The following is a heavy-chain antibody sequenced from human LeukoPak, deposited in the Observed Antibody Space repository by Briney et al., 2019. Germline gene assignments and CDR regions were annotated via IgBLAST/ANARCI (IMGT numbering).Heavy chain of an antibody. J-gene: IGHJ4*02. Sequence: ASVKVSCKASGYTFNRYGMNWVRQAPGQGLEWMGWINPNSGGTNYAQKFQGRVTMTRDTSISTAYMELSRLRSDDTAVYYCARDSDPGIVVVIRSFSNWGQGTPVTVSS. D-gene: IGHD3-22*01. V-gene: IGHV1-2*02. CDR1: GYTFNRYG. CDR3: ARDSDPGIVVVIRSFSN. CDR2: INPNSGGT.